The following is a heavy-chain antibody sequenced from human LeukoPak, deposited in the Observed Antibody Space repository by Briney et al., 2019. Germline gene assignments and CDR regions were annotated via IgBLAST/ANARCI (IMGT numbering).Heavy chain of an antibody. D-gene: IGHD6-6*01. CDR3: ARQVYSNSGPDY. CDR2: IYYSGST. J-gene: IGHJ4*02. V-gene: IGHV4-59*08. Sequence: PSETLSLTCTVSGGSISSYYWSWIRQPPGKGLEWIGYIYYSGSTNYNPSLKSRVTISVDTSKNQFSLKLTSVAAADTAVYYCARQVYSNSGPDYWGQGTLVTVSS. CDR1: GGSISSYY.